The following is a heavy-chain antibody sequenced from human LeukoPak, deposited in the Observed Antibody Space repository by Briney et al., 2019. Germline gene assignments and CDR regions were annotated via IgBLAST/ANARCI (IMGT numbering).Heavy chain of an antibody. J-gene: IGHJ4*02. V-gene: IGHV4-34*01. Sequence: SETLSLTCAVYGGSFSGYYWSWIRQPPGKGLEWIGEINHSGSTNYNPSLKSRVTISVDTSKNQFSLKLSSVTAADTAVYYCARGRGNYYGSGSYYNQYYSDYWGQGTLVTVSS. CDR1: GGSFSGYY. CDR2: INHSGST. CDR3: ARGRGNYYGSGSYYNQYYSDY. D-gene: IGHD3-10*01.